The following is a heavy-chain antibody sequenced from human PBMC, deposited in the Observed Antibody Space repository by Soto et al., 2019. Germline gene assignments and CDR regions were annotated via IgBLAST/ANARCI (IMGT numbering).Heavy chain of an antibody. V-gene: IGHV4-61*01. Sequence: QVQLQESGPGLVKPSETLSLTCTVSGGSVSSGSYYWSWIRQPPGKGLEWIGYIYYSGSTNYNPSLKSRVTISVDTSKNQFSLKLSSVTAADTAVYYCARDISSGWVPWGQGTLVTVSS. CDR2: IYYSGST. CDR1: GGSVSSGSYY. J-gene: IGHJ4*02. D-gene: IGHD6-19*01. CDR3: ARDISSGWVP.